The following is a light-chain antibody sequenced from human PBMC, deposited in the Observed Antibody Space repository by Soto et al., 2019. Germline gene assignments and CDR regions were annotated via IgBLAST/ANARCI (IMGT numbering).Light chain of an antibody. CDR2: HTS. CDR3: QRYDNWPLT. J-gene: IGKJ4*01. V-gene: IGKV3-15*01. Sequence: EIVMTQSPATPSVSPGDSATLSCRASQSISDNVAWYQQRPGLAPRLLIYHTSTRATGVPARFSGSGSGTEFSLTISSLQSDDSAVYYCQRYDNWPLTFGGGTKVDIK. CDR1: QSISDN.